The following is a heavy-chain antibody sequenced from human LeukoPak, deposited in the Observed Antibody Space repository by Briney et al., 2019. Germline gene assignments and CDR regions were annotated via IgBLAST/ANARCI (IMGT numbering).Heavy chain of an antibody. Sequence: GGSLRLSCAASGFTFSSYGMHWVRQAPGKGLEWVAVIWYDGSNKYYADSVKGRFTISRDNSKNTLYLQMNSLRAEDTAVYYCAKDHSYSSSWYLGYWGQGTLVTVSS. CDR2: IWYDGSNK. V-gene: IGHV3-30*02. D-gene: IGHD6-13*01. CDR1: GFTFSSYG. CDR3: AKDHSYSSSWYLGY. J-gene: IGHJ4*02.